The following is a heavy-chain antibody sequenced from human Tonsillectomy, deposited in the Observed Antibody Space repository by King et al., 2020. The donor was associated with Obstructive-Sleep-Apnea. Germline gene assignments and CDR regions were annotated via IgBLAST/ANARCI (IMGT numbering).Heavy chain of an antibody. D-gene: IGHD3-3*01. Sequence: VQLVESGGGVVQPGRSLRLSCAASGFTFSSYPIHWVRQAPGKGLEWVAVISYDGSNKYYADSVKCRFTISRDNSHNTLYLQMKSLKVEDTAVYYCARDGGVLRFLQALRYYGMDVWGQGTTVIVSS. CDR1: GFTFSSYP. J-gene: IGHJ6*02. CDR3: ARDGGVLRFLQALRYYGMDV. V-gene: IGHV3-30*04. CDR2: ISYDGSNK.